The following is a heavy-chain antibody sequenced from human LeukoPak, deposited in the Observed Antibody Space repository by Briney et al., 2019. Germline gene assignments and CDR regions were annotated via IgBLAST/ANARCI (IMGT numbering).Heavy chain of an antibody. J-gene: IGHJ4*02. D-gene: IGHD2-2*02. V-gene: IGHV1-3*03. CDR1: GYSFTSQD. Sequence: ASVKVSCKTSGYSFTSQDMHWVRQAPGQSLDWMGCINPGNGDTKYSQEFQGRVTITRDTSATTAYMELSSLRSDRMAVYYCTLYNYWGQGTLVTVSS. CDR3: TLYNY. CDR2: INPGNGDT.